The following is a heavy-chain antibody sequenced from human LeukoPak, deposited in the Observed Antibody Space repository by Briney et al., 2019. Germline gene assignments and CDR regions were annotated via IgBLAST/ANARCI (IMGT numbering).Heavy chain of an antibody. CDR3: ARGAPRGVWNFYFDY. Sequence: GASVKVSCTASGYAFSSYGIGWVRQAPGQGLEWMGWVGPYNRKTNYSQKFQGRVTMTTDTSTNTAYLELRTLRSDDTAVYYCARGAPRGVWNFYFDYWGQGTLVTVSS. CDR2: VGPYNRKT. J-gene: IGHJ4*02. D-gene: IGHD1-7*01. CDR1: GYAFSSYG. V-gene: IGHV1-18*01.